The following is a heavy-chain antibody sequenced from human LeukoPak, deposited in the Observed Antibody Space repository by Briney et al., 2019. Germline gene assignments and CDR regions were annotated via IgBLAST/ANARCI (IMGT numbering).Heavy chain of an antibody. J-gene: IGHJ4*02. D-gene: IGHD3-3*01. V-gene: IGHV4-39*01. Sequence: SETLSLTCTVSGGSISSSIYYWRWIPQPPGKGLEWIGSIYYSGSTYYNPSLKSRVTISVDTSKNQFSLKLSSVTAADTAVYYCASQNFGVVIGYFVYWGQGTLVTVSS. CDR1: GGSISSSIYY. CDR2: IYYSGST. CDR3: ASQNFGVVIGYFVY.